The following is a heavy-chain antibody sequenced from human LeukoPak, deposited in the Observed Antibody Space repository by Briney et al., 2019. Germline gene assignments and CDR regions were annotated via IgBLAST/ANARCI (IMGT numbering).Heavy chain of an antibody. J-gene: IGHJ2*01. D-gene: IGHD6-13*01. Sequence: SQTLSLTCTVSGGSISSGGYYWSWIRQHPGKGLEWIGYIYYSGSTYYNPSLKSRVTISVDTSKNQFSLKLSSVTAADTAVYYCARGDAAAGALDLWGRGTLVTVSS. CDR2: IYYSGST. V-gene: IGHV4-31*03. CDR1: GGSISSGGYY. CDR3: ARGDAAAGALDL.